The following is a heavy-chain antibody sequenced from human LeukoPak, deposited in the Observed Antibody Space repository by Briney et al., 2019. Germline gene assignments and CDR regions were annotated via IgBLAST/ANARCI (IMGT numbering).Heavy chain of an antibody. Sequence: SETLSLTCTVSGGSLSSSSYWSWIRQSSGKGLEWIGYIHYSGSTYYTSSLKSRVTMSVDTSKNQFSLILNSATVADTAVYYCARDADDFDSSGYLGYWGQGTLVTVSS. V-gene: IGHV4-31*03. CDR2: IHYSGST. D-gene: IGHD3-22*01. CDR3: ARDADDFDSSGYLGY. CDR1: GGSLSSSSY. J-gene: IGHJ4*02.